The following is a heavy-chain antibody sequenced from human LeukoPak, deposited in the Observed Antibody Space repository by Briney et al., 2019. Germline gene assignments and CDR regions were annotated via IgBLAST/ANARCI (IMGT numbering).Heavy chain of an antibody. Sequence: YPGGSLRLSCAASGFTFSSYAMSWVRQAPGKGLEWVSSISSSSSYIYYADSVKGRFTISRDNAKNSLYLQMNSLRAEDTAVYYCARDGGSPNDYYGMDVWGQGTTVTVSS. V-gene: IGHV3-21*01. CDR1: GFTFSSYA. J-gene: IGHJ6*02. CDR3: ARDGGSPNDYYGMDV. D-gene: IGHD2-8*01. CDR2: ISSSSSYI.